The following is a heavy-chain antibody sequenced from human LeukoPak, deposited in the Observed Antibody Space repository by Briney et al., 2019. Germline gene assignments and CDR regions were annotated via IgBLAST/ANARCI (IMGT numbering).Heavy chain of an antibody. D-gene: IGHD3-16*02. CDR3: AGVVITFGGVIVYFDY. CDR1: GGSISSSSYY. J-gene: IGHJ4*02. CDR2: IYYSGST. V-gene: IGHV4-39*07. Sequence: SETLSLTCTVSGGSISSSSYYWGWIRQPPGKGLEWIGSIYYSGSTYYNPSLKSRVTISVDTSKNQFSLKLSSVTAADTAVYYCAGVVITFGGVIVYFDYWGQGTLVTVSS.